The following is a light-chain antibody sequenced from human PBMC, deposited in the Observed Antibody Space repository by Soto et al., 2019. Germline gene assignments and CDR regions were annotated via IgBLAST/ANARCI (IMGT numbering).Light chain of an antibody. Sequence: QSALTQPASVSGSPGQSITISCSETSSGIGTYNYVSWYQLHPGKVPKLIIYEVNNRPSGISPSFSGSKSGKTASLTISGLQAEDEADYYCCSFTTSSTWLFGGGTQLTVL. CDR1: SSGIGTYNY. V-gene: IGLV2-23*02. CDR2: EVN. CDR3: CSFTTSSTWL. J-gene: IGLJ3*02.